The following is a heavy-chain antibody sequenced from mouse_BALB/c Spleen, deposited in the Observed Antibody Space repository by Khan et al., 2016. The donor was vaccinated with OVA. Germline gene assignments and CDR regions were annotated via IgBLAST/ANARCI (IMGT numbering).Heavy chain of an antibody. J-gene: IGHJ3*01. Sequence: EVQLQESGPSLVKPSQTLSLTCSVTGDSITSGYWSWIRKFPGNKLEYMGYMIFSGNTYYNPSLKSRISITRHTSTNQYYLQLNSVTTEDTATYYCARSTYRYAFAYWGQGTLVTVSA. D-gene: IGHD2-14*01. CDR2: MIFSGNT. CDR3: ARSTYRYAFAY. CDR1: GDSITSGY. V-gene: IGHV3-8*02.